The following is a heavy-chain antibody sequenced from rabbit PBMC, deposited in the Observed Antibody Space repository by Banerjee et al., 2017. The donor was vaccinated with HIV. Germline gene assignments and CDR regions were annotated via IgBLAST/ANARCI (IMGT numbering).Heavy chain of an antibody. CDR3: ARKNYATYGNAGMDL. Sequence: QSLEESGGDLVKPGASLTLTCTASGFSFSSNYWICWVRQAPGKGLEWIGCIYTGNSGNTYYANWAKGRFTISKTSSTTVTLQMTSLTAADTATYFCARKNYATYGNAGMDLWGPGTLVTVS. CDR1: GFSFSSNYW. CDR2: IYTGNSGNT. J-gene: IGHJ6*01. D-gene: IGHD6-1*01. V-gene: IGHV1S40*01.